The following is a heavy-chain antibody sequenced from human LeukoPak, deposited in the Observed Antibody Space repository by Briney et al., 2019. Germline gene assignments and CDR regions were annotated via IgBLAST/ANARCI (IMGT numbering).Heavy chain of an antibody. D-gene: IGHD1-14*01. J-gene: IGHJ6*03. CDR3: GSLPYNIRRYYYYIDV. CDR1: GFTFSSYA. V-gene: IGHV3-30*04. CDR2: ISYDGSNK. Sequence: GRSLRLSCAASGFTFSSYAMHWVRQAPGKGLEWVAVISYDGSNKYYADSVKGRFTISRDNAKYTLYLQMNSLKAEDTAVYFCGSLPYNIRRYYYYIDVWGKGATVAVSS.